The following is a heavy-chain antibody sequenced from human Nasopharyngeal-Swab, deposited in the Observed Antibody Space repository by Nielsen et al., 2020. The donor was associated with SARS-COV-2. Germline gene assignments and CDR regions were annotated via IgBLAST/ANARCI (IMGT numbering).Heavy chain of an antibody. CDR2: INPSGGST. V-gene: IGHV1-46*01. D-gene: IGHD3-22*01. J-gene: IGHJ4*02. CDR1: GYTFTSYY. CDR3: ARGGYDSSGYLVAEFDY. Sequence: ASVKVSCKASGYTFTSYYMHWVRQAPGQGLEWMGIINPSGGSTSYAQKFQGRVTMTRDTSTSTVYMELSSLRSEDTAVYYCARGGYDSSGYLVAEFDYWGQGTLVTVSS.